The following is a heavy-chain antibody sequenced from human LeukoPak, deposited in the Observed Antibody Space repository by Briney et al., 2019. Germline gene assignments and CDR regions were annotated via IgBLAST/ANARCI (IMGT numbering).Heavy chain of an antibody. CDR3: ARGSRVVTAIRGSWFDP. D-gene: IGHD2-21*02. J-gene: IGHJ5*02. CDR1: GFTFSSYA. V-gene: IGHV3-23*01. CDR2: ISGGGDMT. Sequence: GGSLRLSCAASGFTFSSYAMSWVRQGPGEGLEWVSAISGGGDMTHYTDSVKGRFTISRDNSRNVLYLQMNSLRAEDTAVYYCARGSRVVTAIRGSWFDPWGQGTLVTVSS.